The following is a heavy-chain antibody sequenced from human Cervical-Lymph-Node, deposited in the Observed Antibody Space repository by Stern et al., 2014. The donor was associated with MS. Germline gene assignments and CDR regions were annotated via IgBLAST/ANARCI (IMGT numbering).Heavy chain of an antibody. Sequence: QVTLKESGPTLVKSTQTLTLTCTFSGFSLSTTGVGVGWIRQPPGKALEWLALIYWDDDKRYSPSLRSRLIITKDTSKNQVVLTVTNMDPVDTATYYCAHRDSVLASFNYWGLGTLVTVSS. J-gene: IGHJ4*02. CDR3: AHRDSVLASFNY. CDR1: GFSLSTTGVG. D-gene: IGHD5/OR15-5a*01. V-gene: IGHV2-5*02. CDR2: IYWDDDK.